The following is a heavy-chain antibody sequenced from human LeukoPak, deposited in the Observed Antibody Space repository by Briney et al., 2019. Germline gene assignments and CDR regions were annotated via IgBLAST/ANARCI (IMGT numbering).Heavy chain of an antibody. Sequence: ASVKVSCKASGYTFTSYGISWVRQAPGQGLEWMGWISAYNGNTNYAQKLQGRVTMTTDTSTSTAYMGLRSLRSDDTAVYYCARDPGVSGWYGEYFQHWGQGTLVTVSS. CDR1: GYTFTSYG. V-gene: IGHV1-18*01. J-gene: IGHJ1*01. CDR2: ISAYNGNT. D-gene: IGHD6-19*01. CDR3: ARDPGVSGWYGEYFQH.